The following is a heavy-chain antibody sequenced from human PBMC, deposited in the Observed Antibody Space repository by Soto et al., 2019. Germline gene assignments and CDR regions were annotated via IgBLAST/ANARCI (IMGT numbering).Heavy chain of an antibody. J-gene: IGHJ4*02. V-gene: IGHV1-2*02. CDR3: ARSSGTYCYDC. D-gene: IGHD3-10*01. CDR2: INPFSGGA. CDR1: GYTFTDHY. Sequence: ASVNVSCKTSGYTFTDHYVHWGRQAPGQGLEWLGWINPFSGGAKYPQRFKDKVSMTADTSISTVYMYLTSLTSDDTAIYYCARSSGTYCYDCWGQGTLVTVSS.